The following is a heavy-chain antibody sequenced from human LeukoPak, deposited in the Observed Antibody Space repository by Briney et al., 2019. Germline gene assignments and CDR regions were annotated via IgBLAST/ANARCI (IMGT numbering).Heavy chain of an antibody. CDR2: IYYSGST. V-gene: IGHV4-39*01. CDR1: GGSISSYY. J-gene: IGHJ6*02. D-gene: IGHD3-22*01. Sequence: SETLSLTCTVSGGSISSYYWGWIRQPPGKGLEWIGSIYYSGSTYYNPSLKSRVTISVDTSKNQFSLKLSSVTAADTAVYYCARQEPPYYYDSSGDYYYGMDVWGQGTTVTVSS. CDR3: ARQEPPYYYDSSGDYYYGMDV.